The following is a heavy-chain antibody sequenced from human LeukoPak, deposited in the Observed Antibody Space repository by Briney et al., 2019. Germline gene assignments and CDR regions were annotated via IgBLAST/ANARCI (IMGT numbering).Heavy chain of an antibody. Sequence: MFADPLSLTCTLSGGSLSSYYWSSIRQPPGRRLEYIGYIYYSGSTNYNPSLKSRVTISVDTSKNQFSLKLSSVTAADTAVYYCARSLGNDFNNLDFDYWGQGTLVTVSS. CDR2: IYYSGST. CDR3: ARSLGNDFNNLDFDY. V-gene: IGHV4-59*07. J-gene: IGHJ4*02. CDR1: GGSLSSYY. D-gene: IGHD1-1*01.